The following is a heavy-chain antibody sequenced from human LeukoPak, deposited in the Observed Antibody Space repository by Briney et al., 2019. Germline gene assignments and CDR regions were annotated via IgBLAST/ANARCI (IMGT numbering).Heavy chain of an antibody. D-gene: IGHD3-10*02. CDR1: GFTFSSYE. CDR3: AALGITMIGGV. CDR2: ISSSCSTI. Sequence: GGSLRLSCAASGFTFSSYEMNWVRQAPGKGLEWVSYISSSCSTIYYADSVKGRFTISRDNAKNSLYLQMNSLRAEDTAVYYCAALGITMIGGVWGKGPALNLPS. J-gene: IGHJ6*04. V-gene: IGHV3-48*03.